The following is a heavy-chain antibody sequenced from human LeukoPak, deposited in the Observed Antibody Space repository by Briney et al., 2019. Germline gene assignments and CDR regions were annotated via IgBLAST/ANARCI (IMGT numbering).Heavy chain of an antibody. J-gene: IGHJ4*02. Sequence: PSETLSLTCTVSGGSISSSSYYWGWIRQPPGKGLEWIGSIYYSGSTYYNPSLKGRVTISVDTSKNQFSLKLSSVTAADTAVYYCASLHKGKFDYWGQGTLVTVYS. CDR2: IYYSGST. CDR1: GGSISSSSYY. D-gene: IGHD2-21*01. V-gene: IGHV4-39*01. CDR3: ASLHKGKFDY.